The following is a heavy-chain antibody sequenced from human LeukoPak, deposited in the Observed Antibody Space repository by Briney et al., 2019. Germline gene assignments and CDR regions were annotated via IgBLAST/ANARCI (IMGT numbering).Heavy chain of an antibody. Sequence: GGSLRLSCAASGFTFSSYAMSWVRQAPGKGLEWVSAISGSGGSTSYADSVTGRFTISRDNSKNTLHLQMNSLRAEDTVVYYCAKERPGIERLADYWGQGTLVTVSS. CDR1: GFTFSSYA. CDR2: ISGSGGST. CDR3: AKERPGIERLADY. J-gene: IGHJ4*02. V-gene: IGHV3-23*01. D-gene: IGHD1-1*01.